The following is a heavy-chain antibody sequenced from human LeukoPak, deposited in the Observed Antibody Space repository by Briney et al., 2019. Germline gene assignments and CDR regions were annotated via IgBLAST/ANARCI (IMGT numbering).Heavy chain of an antibody. CDR1: GFTFSDYY. V-gene: IGHV3-11*01. CDR3: ARDDIAVATCFDY. D-gene: IGHD6-19*01. J-gene: IGHJ4*02. Sequence: GGSLRLSCAASGFTFSDYYMSWIRQAPGKGLEWVSYISSSGSTIYYADSVKGRFTISRDNAKNSLYLQMNSLRAEDTAVYYCARDDIAVATCFDYWGQGTLVTVSS. CDR2: ISSSGSTI.